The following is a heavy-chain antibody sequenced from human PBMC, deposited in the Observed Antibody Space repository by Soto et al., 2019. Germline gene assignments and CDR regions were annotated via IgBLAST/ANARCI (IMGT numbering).Heavy chain of an antibody. Sequence: SETLSLTCAVSSGSISSSNWWSWVRQPPGKGLEWIGEIYHSGSTNYNPSLKSRVTISVDKSKNQFSLKLSSVTAADTAVYYCARDPPRPGGGFDYWGQGTLVTVSS. D-gene: IGHD3-16*01. CDR3: ARDPPRPGGGFDY. J-gene: IGHJ4*02. V-gene: IGHV4-4*02. CDR2: IYHSGST. CDR1: SGSISSSNW.